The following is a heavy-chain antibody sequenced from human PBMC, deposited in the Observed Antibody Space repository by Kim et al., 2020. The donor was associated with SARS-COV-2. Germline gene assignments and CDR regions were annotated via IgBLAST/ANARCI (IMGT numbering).Heavy chain of an antibody. CDR1: GFTFGDYA. D-gene: IGHD6-19*01. Sequence: GGSLRLSCTASGFTFGDYAMSWFRQAPGKGLEWVGFIRSKAYGGTTEYAASVKGRFTISRDDSKSIAYLQMNSLKTEDTAVYYCTRAGREAVAGPLDYWGQGTLVTVSS. CDR3: TRAGREAVAGPLDY. CDR2: IRSKAYGGTT. V-gene: IGHV3-49*03. J-gene: IGHJ4*01.